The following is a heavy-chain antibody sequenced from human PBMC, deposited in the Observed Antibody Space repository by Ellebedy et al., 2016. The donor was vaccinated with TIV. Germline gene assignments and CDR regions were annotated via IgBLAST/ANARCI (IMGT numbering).Heavy chain of an antibody. CDR3: ARAQGRGVVVGDASDL. Sequence: GESLKISCAASGFTFSAYSMTWVRQAPGKGLEWVSSISRGSSYRYYAESVKGRFTVSRDNAKHSLYLQMNSLRAEDTAVYYCARAQGRGVVVGDASDLWGQGTMVTVSS. V-gene: IGHV3-21*01. D-gene: IGHD2-15*01. CDR2: ISRGSSYR. CDR1: GFTFSAYS. J-gene: IGHJ3*01.